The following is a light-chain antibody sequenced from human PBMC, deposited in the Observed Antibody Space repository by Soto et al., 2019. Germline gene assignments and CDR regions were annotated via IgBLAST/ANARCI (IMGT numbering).Light chain of an antibody. Sequence: QSALTQPASVSGSPGQSITISCTGTSSDVGAYNFVSWYQQHPGKAPKLMIYEVSKRPSGVPDRFSGSKSGNTASLTVSGLQAEDEADYYCSSYAGSNNHVVFGGGTKLTVL. J-gene: IGLJ2*01. CDR3: SSYAGSNNHVV. CDR2: EVS. V-gene: IGLV2-8*01. CDR1: SSDVGAYNF.